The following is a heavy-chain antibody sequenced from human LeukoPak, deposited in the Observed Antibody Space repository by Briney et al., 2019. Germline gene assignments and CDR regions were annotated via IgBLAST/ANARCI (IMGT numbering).Heavy chain of an antibody. D-gene: IGHD6-13*01. Sequence: GGSLRLSCAASGFTFSSYEMNWVRQAPGKGLEWVSYISSSGSTIYYADSVKGRFTISRDNAKNSLYLQMNSLRAEDTALYYCARTLTYSSTGGYFDYWGQGTLVTVSS. CDR2: ISSSGSTI. CDR1: GFTFSSYE. V-gene: IGHV3-48*03. J-gene: IGHJ4*02. CDR3: ARTLTYSSTGGYFDY.